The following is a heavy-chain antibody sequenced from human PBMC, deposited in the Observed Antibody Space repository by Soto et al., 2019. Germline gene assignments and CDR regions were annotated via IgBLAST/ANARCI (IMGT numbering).Heavy chain of an antibody. CDR1: GFTFSSYA. D-gene: IGHD6-19*01. Sequence: HPGGSLRLSCAASGFTFSSYAMSWVRQAPGKGLEWVSAISGSGGSTYYADSVKGRFTISRDNSKNTLYLQMNSLRAEDTAVYYCARTSTVAGHNDAFDIWGQGTMVTVSS. V-gene: IGHV3-23*01. CDR3: ARTSTVAGHNDAFDI. CDR2: ISGSGGST. J-gene: IGHJ3*02.